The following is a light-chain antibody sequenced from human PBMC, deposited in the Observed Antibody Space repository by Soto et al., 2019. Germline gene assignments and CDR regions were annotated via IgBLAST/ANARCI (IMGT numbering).Light chain of an antibody. J-gene: IGLJ1*01. Sequence: QSVLTQPPSASGTPGQRVSISCSGSSSNIGSHPVNWYQQLPGTAPKLLLYGDNQRPLGVPDRFSGSKSGTSASLAISGLQSEDEAHYYCASWDNSLNGLYVFGTGTRSPS. CDR2: GDN. CDR3: ASWDNSLNGLYV. V-gene: IGLV1-44*01. CDR1: SSNIGSHP.